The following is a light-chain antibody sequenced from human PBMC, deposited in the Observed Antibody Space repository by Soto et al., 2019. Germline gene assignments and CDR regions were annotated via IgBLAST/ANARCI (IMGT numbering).Light chain of an antibody. CDR2: DVS. V-gene: IGLV2-14*01. J-gene: IGLJ1*01. CDR1: SSDVGGYNY. CDR3: SSYTSSSPWV. Sequence: SALTQPASVSGSPGQSITISCTGTSSDVGGYNYVSWYQQHPGKAPKLMIYDVSNRPSGVSNRFSGSKSGNTASLTISGLQAEDEADYYCSSYTSSSPWVFGTGTKV.